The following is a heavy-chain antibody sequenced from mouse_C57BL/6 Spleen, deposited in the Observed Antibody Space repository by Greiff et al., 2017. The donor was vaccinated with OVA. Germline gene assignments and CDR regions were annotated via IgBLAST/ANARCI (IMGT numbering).Heavy chain of an antibody. V-gene: IGHV1-59*01. CDR3: ARGGDYGNRFFDY. Sequence: VQLQQPGAELVRPGTSVKLSCKASGYTFTSYWMHWVKQRPGQGLEWIGVIDPSDSYTNYNQKFKGKATLTVDTSSSTAYMQLSSLTSEDSAVYYCARGGDYGNRFFDYWGQGTTLTVSS. D-gene: IGHD2-1*01. CDR2: IDPSDSYT. CDR1: GYTFTSYW. J-gene: IGHJ2*01.